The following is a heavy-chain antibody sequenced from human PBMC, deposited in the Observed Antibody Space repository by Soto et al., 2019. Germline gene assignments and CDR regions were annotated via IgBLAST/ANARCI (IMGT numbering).Heavy chain of an antibody. D-gene: IGHD3-22*01. Sequence: CASVKVSCKASGYTFSNFVLSWVRQAPGQGLEWMGWISPSNGQTNYAQKLQGRVTMTTDTSTSTAYMELRSLRSDDTAVYYCAILDRSGRELWFDPWGKGTPVTVAS. V-gene: IGHV1-18*01. CDR2: ISPSNGQT. CDR3: AILDRSGRELWFDP. J-gene: IGHJ5*02. CDR1: GYTFSNFV.